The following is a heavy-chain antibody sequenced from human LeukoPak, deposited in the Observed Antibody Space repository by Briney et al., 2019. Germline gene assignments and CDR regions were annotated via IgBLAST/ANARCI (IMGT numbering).Heavy chain of an antibody. CDR3: ARFPPLITMVRGVIITAYYFDY. J-gene: IGHJ4*02. CDR1: GYSFTSYW. V-gene: IGHV5-51*01. CDR2: IYPGDSHT. D-gene: IGHD3-10*01. Sequence: GESLKISCKGSGYSFTSYWIGWVRQMPGKGLEGMGIIYPGDSHTRYSPSFQGQVTISADKSISTAYLQWSSLKASDTAMYYCARFPPLITMVRGVIITAYYFDYWGQGTLVTVSS.